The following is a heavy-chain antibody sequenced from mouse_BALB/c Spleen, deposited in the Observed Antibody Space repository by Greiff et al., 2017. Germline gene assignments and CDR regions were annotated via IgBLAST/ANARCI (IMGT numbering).Heavy chain of an antibody. CDR1: GFTFSSFG. Sequence: EVHLVESGGGLVQPGGSRKLSCAASGFTFSSFGMHWVRQAPEKGLEWVAYISSGSSTIYYADTVKGRFTISRDNPKNTLFLQMTSLRSEDTAMYYCARGYRYDGRYFDYWGQGTTLTVSS. J-gene: IGHJ2*01. V-gene: IGHV5-17*02. CDR2: ISSGSSTI. D-gene: IGHD2-14*01. CDR3: ARGYRYDGRYFDY.